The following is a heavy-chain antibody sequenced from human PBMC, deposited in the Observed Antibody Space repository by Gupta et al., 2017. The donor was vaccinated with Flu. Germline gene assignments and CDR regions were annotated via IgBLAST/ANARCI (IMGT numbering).Heavy chain of an antibody. V-gene: IGHV3-48*03. J-gene: IGHJ3*02. CDR1: GVTFHIYE. Sequence: EVQLVESGGGLVQPGGSLSLSCAASGVTFHIYEMNWVRQAPGKGLVWVSYISSSGSTIYYADSVKGRFTISRDNAKNSLYLQMNSLRAEETAVYYCAREVAGPPKNVDGFDIWGQGTMVTVSS. CDR2: ISSSGSTI. CDR3: AREVAGPPKNVDGFDI. D-gene: IGHD6-19*01.